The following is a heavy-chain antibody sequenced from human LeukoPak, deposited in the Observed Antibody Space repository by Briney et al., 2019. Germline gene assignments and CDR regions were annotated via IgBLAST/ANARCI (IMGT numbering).Heavy chain of an antibody. CDR2: ISSSSSYI. Sequence: GGSLRLSCAASGFTFSSYSMTWVRQAPGKGLEWGSSISSSSSYIYYADSVKGRFTISRDNAKNSLYLQMNSLRAEDTAVYYCARPPQSMRFGELWSDYWGQGPLVTVSS. D-gene: IGHD3-10*01. V-gene: IGHV3-21*04. CDR1: GFTFSSYS. CDR3: ARPPQSMRFGELWSDY. J-gene: IGHJ4*02.